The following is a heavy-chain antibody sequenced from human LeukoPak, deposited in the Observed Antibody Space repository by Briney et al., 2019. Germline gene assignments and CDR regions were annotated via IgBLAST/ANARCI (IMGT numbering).Heavy chain of an antibody. CDR3: AREGRWDAFDI. CDR1: GGTFSSYA. D-gene: IGHD5-24*01. J-gene: IGHJ3*02. Sequence: GASVKVSCKASGGTFSSYAISWVRQAPGQGLEWMGRIIPIFGTANYAQKFQGRVTITTDESTSTAYMELSSLRSEDTAVYYCAREGRWDAFDIWGQGTMVTVSS. V-gene: IGHV1-69*05. CDR2: IIPIFGTA.